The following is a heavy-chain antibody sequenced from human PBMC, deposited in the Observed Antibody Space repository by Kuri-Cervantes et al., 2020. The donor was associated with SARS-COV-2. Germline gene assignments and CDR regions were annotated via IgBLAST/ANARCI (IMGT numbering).Heavy chain of an antibody. CDR1: GGSFSGYS. J-gene: IGHJ4*02. CDR3: ARGATDLSLVLVVMTGAAHYFDH. D-gene: IGHD3-22*01. CDR2: INQSGST. Sequence: SQTLSLTCAVYGGSFSGYSWTWIRQSPGKGLEWIGEINQSGSTNYNPSLKSRVTISPDTSKNQFSLKLSSVTAADTAVYYCARGATDLSLVLVVMTGAAHYFDHWGRGTLVTVSS. V-gene: IGHV4-34*01.